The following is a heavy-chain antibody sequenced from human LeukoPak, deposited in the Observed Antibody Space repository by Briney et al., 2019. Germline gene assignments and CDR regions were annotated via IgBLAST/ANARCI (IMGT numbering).Heavy chain of an antibody. D-gene: IGHD4-17*01. CDR1: GYTFTSYG. Sequence: ASVKVSCKASGYTFTSYGISWVRQAPGQGLEWMGWISAYNGNTNYAQKLQGRVTMTTDTSTSTAYMELRSLRSDDTAVYYCASRIYGDYPFGFDPWGQGTLVTVSS. V-gene: IGHV1-18*01. CDR2: ISAYNGNT. J-gene: IGHJ5*02. CDR3: ASRIYGDYPFGFDP.